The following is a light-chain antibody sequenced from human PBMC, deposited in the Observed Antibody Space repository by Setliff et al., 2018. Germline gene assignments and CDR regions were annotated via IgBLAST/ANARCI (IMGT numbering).Light chain of an antibody. CDR3: QVWDASSDQKI. CDR1: NIGSKS. Sequence: SYELTQPPSVSVSPGKTATITCGGSNIGSKSVHWYQQKTGQAPVLVLFFDSDRPSGIPERFSGSNSGNTATPIISRVEAGDEADYFCQVWDASSDQKIFGGGTKVTVL. V-gene: IGLV3-21*04. CDR2: FDS. J-gene: IGLJ2*01.